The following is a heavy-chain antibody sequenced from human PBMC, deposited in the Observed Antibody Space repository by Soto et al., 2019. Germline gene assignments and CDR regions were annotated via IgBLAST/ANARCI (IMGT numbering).Heavy chain of an antibody. CDR3: ARTLELRGYYYYYYMDV. D-gene: IGHD1-7*01. J-gene: IGHJ6*03. CDR2: ISAYNGNT. Sequence: GASVKVSCKASGYTFTSYVISWGRQAPGQGLEWMGWISAYNGNTNYAQKLQGRVTMTTDTSTSTAYMELRSLGSDDTAVYYCARTLELRGYYYYYYMDVWGKGTTVTVSS. V-gene: IGHV1-18*01. CDR1: GYTFTSYV.